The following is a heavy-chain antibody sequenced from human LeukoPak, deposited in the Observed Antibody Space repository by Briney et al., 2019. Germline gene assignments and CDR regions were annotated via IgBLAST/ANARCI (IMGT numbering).Heavy chain of an antibody. CDR3: ARDVEMLFGEVFDY. V-gene: IGHV3-74*01. D-gene: IGHD3-10*02. CDR2: ISSDGSIS. J-gene: IGHJ4*02. CDR1: GFTFRSYW. Sequence: GGSLRLSCAASGFTFRSYWMHWVRQAPGKGLVWVSRISSDGSISTYADSVKGRFTISRDNAKNTLYLQMNSLRAEDTAVYYCARDVEMLFGEVFDYGGQGTRVPVSS.